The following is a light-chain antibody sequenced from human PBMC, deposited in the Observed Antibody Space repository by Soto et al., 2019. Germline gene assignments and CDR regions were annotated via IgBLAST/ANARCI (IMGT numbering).Light chain of an antibody. CDR3: QQSHSTPYT. V-gene: IGKV1-39*01. CDR2: SAS. Sequence: DIQMTQSPSSPSASVGDRDSITCRASQGISTNLNWYQQRPGRAPKLLIYSASNLQSGVPSRFSDSRSWTDFTLTISSLQPEDFATYYCQQSHSTPYTFGQGTNLQIK. J-gene: IGKJ2*01. CDR1: QGISTN.